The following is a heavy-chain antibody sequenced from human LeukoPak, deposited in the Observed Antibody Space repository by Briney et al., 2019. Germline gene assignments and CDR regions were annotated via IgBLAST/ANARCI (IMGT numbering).Heavy chain of an antibody. J-gene: IGHJ5*02. D-gene: IGHD1-26*01. V-gene: IGHV1-2*02. Sequence: GASMKVSCKASGYTFTGYYIHWLRQAPGQGLEWMGFINPNSGGTNYAQKFQGRVTMTRDTSISTAYMELSSLTSDDTAVYYCARASGSQGYNWFDPWGQGTLVTVSS. CDR3: ARASGSQGYNWFDP. CDR1: GYTFTGYY. CDR2: INPNSGGT.